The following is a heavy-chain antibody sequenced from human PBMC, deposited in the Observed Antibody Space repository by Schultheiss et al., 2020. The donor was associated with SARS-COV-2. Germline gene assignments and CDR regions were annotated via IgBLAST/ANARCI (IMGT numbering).Heavy chain of an antibody. J-gene: IGHJ4*02. CDR1: GYTFTGYY. V-gene: IGHV1-8*02. D-gene: IGHD4-11*01. Sequence: ASVKVSCKASGYTFTGYYMHWVRQAPGQGLEWMGWINPNSGNTGYAQKFQGRVTMTRNTSISTAYMELSSLRSEDTAVYYCARSPDYWNFDSWGQGTLVTVSS. CDR2: INPNSGNT. CDR3: ARSPDYWNFDS.